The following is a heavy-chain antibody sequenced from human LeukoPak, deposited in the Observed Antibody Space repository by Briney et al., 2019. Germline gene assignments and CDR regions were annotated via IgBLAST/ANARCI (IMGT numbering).Heavy chain of an antibody. CDR3: ARAPGYCSGGSCYFDY. Sequence: PSETLSLTCTVSGGSISSYYWSWIRQPAGKGLEWIGRIYTSGSTNYNPSLKSRVIMSVDTSKNQFSLKLSSVTAADTAEYYCARAPGYCSGGSCYFDYWGQGTLVTVSS. J-gene: IGHJ4*02. D-gene: IGHD2-15*01. CDR1: GGSISSYY. CDR2: IYTSGST. V-gene: IGHV4-4*07.